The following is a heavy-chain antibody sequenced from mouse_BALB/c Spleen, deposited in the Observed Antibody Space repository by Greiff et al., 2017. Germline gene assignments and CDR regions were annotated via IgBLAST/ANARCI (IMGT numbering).Heavy chain of an antibody. CDR2: ISSGGSYT. J-gene: IGHJ1*01. D-gene: IGHD1-1*01. Sequence: EVMLVESGGGLVKPGGSLKLSCAASGFTFSSYTMSWVRQTPEKRLEWVATISSGGSYTYYPDSVKGRFTISRDNAKNTLYLQMSSLKSEDTAMYYCTRDRGTTVVDWYFDVWGAGTTVTVSS. CDR1: GFTFSSYT. V-gene: IGHV5-6-4*01. CDR3: TRDRGTTVVDWYFDV.